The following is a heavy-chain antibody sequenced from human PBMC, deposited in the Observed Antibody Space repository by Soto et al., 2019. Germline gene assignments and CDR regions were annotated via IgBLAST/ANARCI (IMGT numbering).Heavy chain of an antibody. CDR3: ASQAGFYYYYGMDV. J-gene: IGHJ6*02. CDR1: GGSISSSSYY. V-gene: IGHV4-39*01. Sequence: LETLSLTCTVSGGSISSSSYYWGWIRQPPGKGLEWIGSIYYSGSTYYNPSLKSRVTISVDTSKNQFSLKLSSVTAADTAVYYCASQAGFYYYYGMDVWGQGTTVTDSS. D-gene: IGHD6-19*01. CDR2: IYYSGST.